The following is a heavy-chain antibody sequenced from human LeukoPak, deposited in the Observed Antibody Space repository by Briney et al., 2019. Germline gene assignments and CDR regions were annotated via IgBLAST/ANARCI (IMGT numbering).Heavy chain of an antibody. CDR1: GFTFSSYW. Sequence: PGGSLRLSCAASGFTFSSYWMSWVRQAPGKGLEWVANIKQDGSEKYYVDSVKGRFTISRDNAKNSLYLQMKSLRAEDTAVYYCARDSYSSWSDYWGQGTLVTVSS. CDR3: ARDSYSSWSDY. J-gene: IGHJ4*02. CDR2: IKQDGSEK. V-gene: IGHV3-7*01. D-gene: IGHD6-19*01.